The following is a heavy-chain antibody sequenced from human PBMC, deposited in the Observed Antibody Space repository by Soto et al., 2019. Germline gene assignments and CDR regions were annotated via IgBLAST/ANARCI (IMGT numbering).Heavy chain of an antibody. Sequence: QVQLLESGPGLVKPSQTLSLTCTVSGGSISIGGYYWSWIRQHPGKGLEWIGYIYYSGVTYYSPSLXSXXTISIDTSKNQCSLKLSSVTAADTAVYYCAGGVLYWGQGTLVTVSS. V-gene: IGHV4-31*03. CDR2: IYYSGVT. CDR1: GGSISIGGYY. J-gene: IGHJ4*02. CDR3: AGGVLY.